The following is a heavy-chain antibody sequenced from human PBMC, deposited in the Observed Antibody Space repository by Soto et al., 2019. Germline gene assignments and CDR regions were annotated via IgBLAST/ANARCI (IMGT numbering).Heavy chain of an antibody. CDR2: INHSGST. V-gene: IGHV4-34*01. CDR3: ARPMATNHIFDY. D-gene: IGHD5-12*01. J-gene: IGHJ4*02. CDR1: GGSFSGDY. Sequence: PSETLSLSCAVYGGSFSGDYWSWIRQPPGKGLEWIGEINHSGSTNYNPSLKSRVTISVDTSKNQFSLKLSSVTAADTAVYYCARPMATNHIFDYWGQGTLVTVSS.